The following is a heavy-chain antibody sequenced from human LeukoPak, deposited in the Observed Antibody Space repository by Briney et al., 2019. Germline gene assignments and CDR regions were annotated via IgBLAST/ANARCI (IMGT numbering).Heavy chain of an antibody. J-gene: IGHJ4*02. D-gene: IGHD3-10*02. V-gene: IGHV3-43*01. CDR3: AKELDTMFFDY. CDR2: AGWAGGTT. Sequence: GGSLRLSCATSGFNFHRYTIHWVRQAPGKGPEWVSLAGWAGGTTYYSDSVRGRFTISRDSGRNSVYLQMNSLTTDDTAFYFCAKELDTMFFDYWGQGALVTVSS. CDR1: GFNFHRYT.